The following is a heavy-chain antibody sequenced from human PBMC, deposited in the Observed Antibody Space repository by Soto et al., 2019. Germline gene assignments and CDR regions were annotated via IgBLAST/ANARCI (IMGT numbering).Heavy chain of an antibody. CDR3: AMTVGAAYYFDL. J-gene: IGHJ4*02. D-gene: IGHD1-26*01. V-gene: IGHV4-4*07. CDR1: GDSMSKYY. CDR2: IYTSGST. Sequence: QVQLQESGPGLVKPSETLSLTGTVSGDSMSKYYWSWITQPAGKGLEWIGRIYTSGSTNSNPSLRSRANMSIDTANIHCSLTSKPVTAADAAVYYCAMTVGAAYYFDLWGQGALVTVSS.